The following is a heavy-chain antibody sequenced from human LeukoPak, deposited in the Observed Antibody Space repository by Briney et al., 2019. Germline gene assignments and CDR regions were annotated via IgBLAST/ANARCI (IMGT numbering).Heavy chain of an antibody. D-gene: IGHD2-15*01. CDR1: GGSISSYY. CDR3: ARAGYCNGGSCYGHDAFDI. V-gene: IGHV4-59*01. CDR2: IYYSGST. J-gene: IGHJ3*02. Sequence: SETLSLTCTVSGGSISSYYWSWIRQPPGKGLEWIGYIYYSGSTNYNPSLKSRVTISVDTSKNQFSLKLSSVTAADTAVYYCARAGYCNGGSCYGHDAFDIWGQGTMVTVSS.